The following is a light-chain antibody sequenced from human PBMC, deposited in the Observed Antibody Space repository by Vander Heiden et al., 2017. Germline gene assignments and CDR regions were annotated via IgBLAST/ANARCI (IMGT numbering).Light chain of an antibody. J-gene: IGKJ4*01. CDR1: QSVLSSSNNKNY. CDR3: QQDDHSPSF. Sequence: DIVLTQSPDSLAVSLGERATINCKSSQSVLSSSNNKNYLAWYQQKPGQPPKLLIYWASTRESGVPDRFSGSGSGTDFTLTISSLQTEDVAVYYCQQDDHSPSFFGGGTKVEIK. CDR2: WAS. V-gene: IGKV4-1*01.